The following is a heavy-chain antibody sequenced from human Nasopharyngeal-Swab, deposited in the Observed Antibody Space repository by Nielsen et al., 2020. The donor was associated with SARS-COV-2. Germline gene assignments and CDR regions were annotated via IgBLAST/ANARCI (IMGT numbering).Heavy chain of an antibody. CDR1: GFTFSDYY. CDR3: ASAYYDFWSGDEYYFDY. D-gene: IGHD3-3*01. V-gene: IGHV3-11*04. J-gene: IGHJ4*02. Sequence: GGSLRLSCAASGFTFSDYYMSWIRQAPGKGLEWVSYISSSGSTIYYADSVKGRFTISRDNAKNSLYLQMNSLRAEDTAVYYCASAYYDFWSGDEYYFDYWGQGTLVTVSS. CDR2: ISSSGSTI.